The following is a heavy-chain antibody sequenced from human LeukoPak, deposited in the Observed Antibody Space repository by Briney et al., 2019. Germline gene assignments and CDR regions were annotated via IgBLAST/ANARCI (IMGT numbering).Heavy chain of an antibody. Sequence: SETLSLTCTVSGGSLSGYYWSWIRQPPGKGLEWIANIYYSGSTNYNPSLRSRVTISVDTSKNQFSLELTSVTAADTAVYYCARGVWSSGWSAYYFDYWGQGTLVTVSS. CDR2: IYYSGST. D-gene: IGHD6-19*01. J-gene: IGHJ4*02. V-gene: IGHV4-59*01. CDR1: GGSLSGYY. CDR3: ARGVWSSGWSAYYFDY.